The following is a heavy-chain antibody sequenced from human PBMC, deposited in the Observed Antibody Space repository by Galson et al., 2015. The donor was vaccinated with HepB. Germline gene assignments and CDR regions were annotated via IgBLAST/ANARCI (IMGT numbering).Heavy chain of an antibody. CDR3: ARDGGPLDY. V-gene: IGHV3-30-3*01. Sequence: SLRLSCAASGFTFSSYAMHWVRQAPGKGLEWVAVISYDGSNKYYADSVKGRFTISRDNSKNTLYLQMNSLRAEDTAVYYCARDGGPLDYWGQGTLVTVSS. CDR2: ISYDGSNK. D-gene: IGHD3-10*01. CDR1: GFTFSSYA. J-gene: IGHJ4*02.